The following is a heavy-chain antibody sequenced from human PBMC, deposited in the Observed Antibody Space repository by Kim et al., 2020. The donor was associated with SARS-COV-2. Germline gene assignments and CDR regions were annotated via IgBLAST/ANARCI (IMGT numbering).Heavy chain of an antibody. CDR3: ARLGRTAASEY. J-gene: IGHJ4*02. CDR2: ISGRGAVT. V-gene: IGHV3-48*03. CDR1: EFTFSNYD. Sequence: GGSLRLSCVASEFTFSNYDMSWVRQAPGKGLEWVARISGRGAVTDYADSVKGRFTISRDNAKNSLYLQMNSLRAEDTAVYYCARLGRTAASEYWGRGTPVTVSS.